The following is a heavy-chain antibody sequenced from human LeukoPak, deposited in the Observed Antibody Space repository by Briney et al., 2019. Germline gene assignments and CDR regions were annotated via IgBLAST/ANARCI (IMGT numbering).Heavy chain of an antibody. Sequence: GGSLRLSCAASGFTFSSYAMSWVRQAPGKGLEWVSGIGGTGGNTYYADSVKGRLTISRDNSKNTVYLQMNSLRAEDTAVYYCAKDATPSTILYYFDYWGQGTLVTVSS. J-gene: IGHJ4*02. CDR2: IGGTGGNT. V-gene: IGHV3-23*01. D-gene: IGHD1-26*01. CDR3: AKDATPSTILYYFDY. CDR1: GFTFSSYA.